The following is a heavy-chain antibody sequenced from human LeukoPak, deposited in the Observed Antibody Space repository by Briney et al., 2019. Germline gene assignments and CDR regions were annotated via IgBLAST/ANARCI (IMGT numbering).Heavy chain of an antibody. CDR3: VREGASGTAFDI. V-gene: IGHV3-11*01. CDR2: ITSSGDTI. CDR1: GFTFSDFY. Sequence: GGSLRLSCAASGFTFSDFYMSWVRQAPEKGLEWLSYITSSGDTIYYADSVKGRFTVSRDNARNSLYLQMKSLSAEDTAVYYCVREGASGTAFDIWGLGTMVTVSS. D-gene: IGHD1-26*01. J-gene: IGHJ3*02.